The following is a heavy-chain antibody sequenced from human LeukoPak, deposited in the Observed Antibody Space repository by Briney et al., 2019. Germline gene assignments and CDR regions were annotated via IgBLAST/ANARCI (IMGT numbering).Heavy chain of an antibody. CDR2: ISSGSSNV. J-gene: IGHJ4*02. CDR3: ARGSGYYYNY. CDR1: GFIFSNSN. Sequence: GGSLRLSCAASGFIFSNSNMNCVRQAPGKGLEWVSYISSGSSNVYYADSAKGRFTISRDNPKNSLYLQMSSLSAEDTAVYYCARGSGYYYNYWGQGTLVTVSS. D-gene: IGHD3-22*01. V-gene: IGHV3-48*04.